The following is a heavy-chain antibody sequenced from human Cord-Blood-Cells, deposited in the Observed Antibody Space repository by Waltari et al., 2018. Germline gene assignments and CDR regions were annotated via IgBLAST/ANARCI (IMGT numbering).Heavy chain of an antibody. CDR3: ARRGRLGHSGYEYYFDY. D-gene: IGHD5-12*01. CDR2: ISYDGSNK. J-gene: IGHJ4*02. CDR1: AFTFSSYA. V-gene: IGHV3-30*04. Sequence: QVQLVESGGGVVQPGRSLRLSCAASAFTFSSYAMHWVRQARGKGLEWVAVISYDGSNKYYADSVKGRFTISRDNSKNTLYLQMNSLRAEDTAVYYCARRGRLGHSGYEYYFDYWGQGTLVTVSS.